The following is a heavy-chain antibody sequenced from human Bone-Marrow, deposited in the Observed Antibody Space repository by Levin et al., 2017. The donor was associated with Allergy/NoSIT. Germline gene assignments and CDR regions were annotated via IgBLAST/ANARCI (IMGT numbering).Heavy chain of an antibody. D-gene: IGHD3-3*02. CDR3: ASLAVFDSFDI. Sequence: GESLKISCAASGFTVSTHYMNWVRQAPGKGLEWVSVIYSGGSTYYADFVKGRFTISRDKSKNTLYLQMSSLSVDDTAVYYCASLAVFDSFDIWGQGTMVTVSS. J-gene: IGHJ3*02. V-gene: IGHV3-66*01. CDR1: GFTVSTHY. CDR2: IYSGGST.